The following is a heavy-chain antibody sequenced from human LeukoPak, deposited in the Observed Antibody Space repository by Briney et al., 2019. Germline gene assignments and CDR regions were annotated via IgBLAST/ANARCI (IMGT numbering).Heavy chain of an antibody. CDR2: IKQDGSEK. D-gene: IGHD2-2*01. V-gene: IGHV3-7*01. Sequence: GGSLRLSCAASGFTFSSYWMSWVRQAPGKGLEWVANIKQDGSEKYYVDSVKGRFTISRDNARNSLYLQMNSLRAEDTAVYYCARARYCSSTSCYLDYWGQGTPVTVSS. CDR1: GFTFSSYW. CDR3: ARARYCSSTSCYLDY. J-gene: IGHJ4*02.